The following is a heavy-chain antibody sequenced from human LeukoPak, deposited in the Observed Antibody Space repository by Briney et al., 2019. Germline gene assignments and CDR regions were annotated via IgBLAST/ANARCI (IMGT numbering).Heavy chain of an antibody. CDR1: GGSISSYY. Sequence: SETLSLTCTVSGGSISSYYWSWIRQPPGKGLEWIGYIYYSGSTNYNPSLKSRVTISVDTSRNQFSLKLSSVTAADTAVYYCARDTGYRGIDYWGQGTLVTVSS. CDR3: ARDTGYRGIDY. V-gene: IGHV4-59*01. CDR2: IYYSGST. J-gene: IGHJ4*02. D-gene: IGHD5-24*01.